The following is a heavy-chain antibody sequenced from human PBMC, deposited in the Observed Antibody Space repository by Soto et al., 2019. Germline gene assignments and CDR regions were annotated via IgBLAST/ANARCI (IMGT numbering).Heavy chain of an antibody. CDR3: AKDLTPRRGSPTYFDY. Sequence: SVKVSFKASGYTFTKFHIHWVRQAPGQGLEWMGGIIPIFGTANYAQKFQGRVTITADESTSTAYMELSSLRSEDTAVYYCAKDLTPRRGSPTYFDYWGQGTLVTVSS. J-gene: IGHJ4*02. D-gene: IGHD6-13*01. CDR1: GYTFTKFH. V-gene: IGHV1-69*13. CDR2: IIPIFGTA.